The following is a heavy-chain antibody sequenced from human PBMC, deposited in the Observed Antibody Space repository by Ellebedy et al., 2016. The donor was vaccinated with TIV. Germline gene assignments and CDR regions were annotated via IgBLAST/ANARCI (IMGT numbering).Heavy chain of an antibody. D-gene: IGHD3-22*01. CDR2: ILYDGRNK. J-gene: IGHJ4*02. Sequence: GESLKISCAASGFIFSSYAMHWVRQAPGKGLEWVAGILYDGRNKNYADSVKGRFTISRDNSKSTLYLQMNSLRPEDTAVYYCATHYSDTSGNHYAGGYWGQGTLGTVSS. CDR1: GFIFSSYA. V-gene: IGHV3-30*03. CDR3: ATHYSDTSGNHYAGGY.